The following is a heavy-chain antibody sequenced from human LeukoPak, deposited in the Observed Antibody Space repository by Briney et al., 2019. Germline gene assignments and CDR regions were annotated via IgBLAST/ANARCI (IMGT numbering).Heavy chain of an antibody. V-gene: IGHV1-2*02. Sequence: GASVKVSCKASGYTFTAYYMHWVRQAPGQGLEWMGWINPNSGVTNYAQKFQGRVTMTRDTSISTAYMELNRLRSDDTAVYYCASGTLDSFDSWGQGALVTVSS. CDR3: ASGTLDSFDS. J-gene: IGHJ4*02. CDR1: GYTFTAYY. CDR2: INPNSGVT.